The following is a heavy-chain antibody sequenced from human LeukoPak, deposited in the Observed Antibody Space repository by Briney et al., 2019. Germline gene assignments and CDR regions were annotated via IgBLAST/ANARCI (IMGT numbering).Heavy chain of an antibody. CDR2: INPSGGST. CDR1: GYTFTSYY. D-gene: IGHD3-10*01. J-gene: IGHJ4*02. CDR3: ARDELRGAAVH. Sequence: ASVNVSCKASGYTFTSYYMHWVRQAPGQGLEWMGIINPSGGSTSYAQKFQGRVTMTRDTSTRTVYMELSSLRSEDTAVYYCARDELRGAAVHWGQGTLVTVSS. V-gene: IGHV1-46*01.